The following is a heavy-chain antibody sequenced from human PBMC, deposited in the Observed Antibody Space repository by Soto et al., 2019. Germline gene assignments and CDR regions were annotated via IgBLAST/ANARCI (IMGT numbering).Heavy chain of an antibody. Sequence: VGSLRLSCAASGFTFSSFWMTWVRQAPGKGLEWVANIKHDGSEKYYVESVKGRFTISRDNARNSLFLEMKSLRSEDTAVYSCVRDRSGSYLEGFDYWGQGTLVTVSS. V-gene: IGHV3-7*01. CDR1: GFTFSSFW. J-gene: IGHJ4*02. CDR3: VRDRSGSYLEGFDY. D-gene: IGHD1-26*01. CDR2: IKHDGSEK.